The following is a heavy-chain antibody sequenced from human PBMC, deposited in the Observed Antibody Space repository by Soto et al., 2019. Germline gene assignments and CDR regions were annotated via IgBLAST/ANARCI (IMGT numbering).Heavy chain of an antibody. J-gene: IGHJ4*02. D-gene: IGHD6-19*01. V-gene: IGHV3-72*01. CDR3: VYLQCDSGCYFVY. CDR1: GFTFSDHL. Sequence: GGSLRLSCAVSGFTFSDHLMDWVRQAPGKGLEWVGRSRNKANSYTTEYAASVKGRFTISRDDSQSSLYLQMNSLKTEDTAVYYCVYLQCDSGCYFVYWGPGTLVTVSS. CDR2: SRNKANSYTT.